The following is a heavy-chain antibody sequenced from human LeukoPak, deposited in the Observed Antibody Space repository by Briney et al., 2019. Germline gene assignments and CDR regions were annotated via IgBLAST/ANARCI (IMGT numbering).Heavy chain of an antibody. V-gene: IGHV1-69*13. CDR1: GGTFISYA. J-gene: IGHJ3*02. CDR2: IIPIFGTA. CDR3: ARGSSPYCGGDCYSSGAFDI. D-gene: IGHD2-21*02. Sequence: SVKVSCKASGGTFISYAISWVRQAPGQGLEWMGGIIPIFGTANYAQKFQGRVTITADESTSTAYMELSSLRSEDTAVYYCARGSSPYCGGDCYSSGAFDIWGQGTMVTVSS.